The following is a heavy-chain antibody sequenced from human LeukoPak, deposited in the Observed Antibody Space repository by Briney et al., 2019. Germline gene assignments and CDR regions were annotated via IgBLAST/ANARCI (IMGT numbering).Heavy chain of an antibody. J-gene: IGHJ3*02. D-gene: IGHD3-10*01. CDR2: IDDSGNT. Sequence: PSETLSLTCTVSGGSISSYYWSWIRQPPGKGLEWIGYIDDSGNTNYNPSLKSQVTISVDKSKNQFSLKLSFVTAADTAMYYCARSDYHNSGSHTVFDAFDIWGQGTRVTVSS. CDR3: ARSDYHNSGSHTVFDAFDI. V-gene: IGHV4-59*01. CDR1: GGSISSYY.